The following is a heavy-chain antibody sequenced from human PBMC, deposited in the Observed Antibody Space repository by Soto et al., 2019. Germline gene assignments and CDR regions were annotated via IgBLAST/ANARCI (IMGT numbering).Heavy chain of an antibody. D-gene: IGHD3-22*01. V-gene: IGHV1-3*01. Sequence: ASVKVSCKASGYTFTSYAMHWVRQAPGQRLEWMGWINAGNGNTKYSQKFQGRVTITRDTSASTAYMELSSLRSEDTAVYYCARGFPTTTYYYHSSGYSIGYWGQGTLVPVSS. CDR2: INAGNGNT. CDR3: ARGFPTTTYYYHSSGYSIGY. CDR1: GYTFTSYA. J-gene: IGHJ4*02.